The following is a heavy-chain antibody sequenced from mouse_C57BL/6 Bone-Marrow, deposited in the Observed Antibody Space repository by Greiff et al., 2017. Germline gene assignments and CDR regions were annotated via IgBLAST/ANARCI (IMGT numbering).Heavy chain of an antibody. D-gene: IGHD6-1*01. CDR2: INPNNGGT. V-gene: IGHV1-26*01. CDR3: ARATSCYCDY. J-gene: IGHJ2*01. CDR1: GYTFTDYY. Sequence: EVQLQQSGPELVKPGASVKISCKASGYTFTDYYMNWVKQSNGKSLEWIGDINPNNGGTSYNQKFKGKATLTVDKSSSTAYMELRSLTSEGSAVYYCARATSCYCDYWGQGTTLTVSS.